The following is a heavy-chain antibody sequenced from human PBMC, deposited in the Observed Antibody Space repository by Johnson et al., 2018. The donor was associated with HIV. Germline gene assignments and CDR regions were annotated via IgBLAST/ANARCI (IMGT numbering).Heavy chain of an antibody. CDR2: IRYDGSNK. CDR3: AKGQSSGYPKDAFDI. J-gene: IGHJ3*02. Sequence: QMLLVESGGGVVQPGRSLRLSCAASGFTFSSYAMHWVRQAPGKGLEWVAFIRYDGSNKYYADSVKGRFTISRDNSKNTLYLQMNSLRAEDTAMYYCAKGQSSGYPKDAFDIWGRGTIVIVSS. V-gene: IGHV3-30*02. CDR1: GFTFSSYA. D-gene: IGHD3-22*01.